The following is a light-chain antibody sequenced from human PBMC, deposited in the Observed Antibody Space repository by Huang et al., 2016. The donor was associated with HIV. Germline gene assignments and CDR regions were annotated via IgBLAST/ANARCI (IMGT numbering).Light chain of an antibody. J-gene: IGKJ1*01. Sequence: DIQMTQSPLSLSASPGVRVTLSCRANQDIGNFLAWYQHKPGGVPRLLIYGASTLQSGVPSRFSGRGSGTDFTLTITSFQPDDVATYYCQRYDSAPRAFGQGTKVEI. CDR1: QDIGNF. CDR2: GAS. V-gene: IGKV1-27*01. CDR3: QRYDSAPRA.